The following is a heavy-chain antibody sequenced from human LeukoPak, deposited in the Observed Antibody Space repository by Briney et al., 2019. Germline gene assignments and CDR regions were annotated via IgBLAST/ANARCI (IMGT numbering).Heavy chain of an antibody. J-gene: IGHJ5*01. CDR3: AREGTAGRNLNWFDS. V-gene: IGHV4-59*01. Sequence: SETLSLTCTVSGGSISSYYWSWIRQPPGKGLEWIGYISYSGSTNFNPSLKSRVTISVDTSKNQFSLKLSSVTAADTAVYYCAREGTAGRNLNWFDSWGQGTLVTVSS. CDR1: GGSISSYY. CDR2: ISYSGST. D-gene: IGHD1-1*01.